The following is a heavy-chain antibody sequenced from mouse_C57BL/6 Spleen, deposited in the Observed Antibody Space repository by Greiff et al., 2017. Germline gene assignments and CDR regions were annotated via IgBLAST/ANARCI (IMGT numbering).Heavy chain of an antibody. Sequence: EVMLVESGGGLVKPGGSLKLSCAASGFTFSSYAMSWVRQTPEKRLEWVATISDGGSYTYYPDNVKGRFTISRDNAKNNLYLQMSHLKSEDTAMYYCARGGYGPFDYWGQGTTLTVSS. V-gene: IGHV5-4*03. J-gene: IGHJ2*01. CDR1: GFTFSSYA. D-gene: IGHD1-1*02. CDR3: ARGGYGPFDY. CDR2: ISDGGSYT.